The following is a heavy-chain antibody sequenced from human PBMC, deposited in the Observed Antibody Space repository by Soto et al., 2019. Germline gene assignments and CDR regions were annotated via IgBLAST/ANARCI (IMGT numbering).Heavy chain of an antibody. CDR1: GYTFTNYG. Sequence: ASVKVSCKASGYTFTNYGISWVRQASGQGLEWMGWIDTYNGNTNHAQKLQGRVTMTTDTSTSTAYMELRSLRSDDTAVYYCARGVGSGTYYNQYNWFDPWGQGTLVTSPQ. CDR2: IDTYNGNT. D-gene: IGHD3-10*01. J-gene: IGHJ5*02. V-gene: IGHV1-18*01. CDR3: ARGVGSGTYYNQYNWFDP.